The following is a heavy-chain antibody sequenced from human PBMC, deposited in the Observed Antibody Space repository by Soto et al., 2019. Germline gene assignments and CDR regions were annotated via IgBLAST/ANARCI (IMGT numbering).Heavy chain of an antibody. D-gene: IGHD3-3*01. V-gene: IGHV3-21*01. Sequence: GGSLRLSCAASGFTFSSYSMNWVRQAPGKGLEWVSSISSSSSYIYYADSVKGRFTISRDNAKNSLYLQMNSLRAEDTAVYYCARDGLYYDFWSGDSYDPTVGAFDIWGQGTMVTVAS. CDR1: GFTFSSYS. CDR2: ISSSSSYI. J-gene: IGHJ3*02. CDR3: ARDGLYYDFWSGDSYDPTVGAFDI.